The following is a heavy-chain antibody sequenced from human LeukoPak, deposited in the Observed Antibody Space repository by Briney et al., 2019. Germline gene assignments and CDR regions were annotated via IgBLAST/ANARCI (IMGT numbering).Heavy chain of an antibody. V-gene: IGHV5-51*01. CDR3: ARHGYLSTSVWFDP. D-gene: IGHD5/OR15-5a*01. Sequence: GESLKISCQGSGYSFTSYWIGWVRQLPGKGLEWMGIIYPGDSDTRYSPSFQGQVSISADKSISTPSLQWIRLQAPHPAISSCARHGYLSTSVWFDPWGQGTLVTVS. CDR1: GYSFTSYW. J-gene: IGHJ5*02. CDR2: IYPGDSDT.